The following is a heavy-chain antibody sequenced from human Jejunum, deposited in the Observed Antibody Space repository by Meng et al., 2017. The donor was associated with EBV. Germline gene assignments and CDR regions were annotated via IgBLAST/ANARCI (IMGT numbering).Heavy chain of an antibody. CDR3: AKCSTTCQKGSLDY. Sequence: VHLVESGGCLVKPGGSLRLSCSAYGFTLSDYSMTWVRQAPGKGLEWVSSISSTSDHIYYVDSVKGRFTISRDNAKNSLYLQMNSLRAEDTAVYYCAKCSTTCQKGSLDYWGQGTLVTVSS. CDR2: ISSTSDHI. J-gene: IGHJ4*02. V-gene: IGHV3-21*01. D-gene: IGHD2-2*01. CDR1: GFTLSDYS.